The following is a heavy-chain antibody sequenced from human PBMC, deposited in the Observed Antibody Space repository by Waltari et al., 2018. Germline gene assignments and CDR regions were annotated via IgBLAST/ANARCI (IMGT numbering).Heavy chain of an antibody. Sequence: EVQLLESGGGLVQPGGSLRLSCAASGFTFSSYAMNWVRQAPGKGLEWVSGIRGNSGSTYYADSVNGRFTISRDNAKNTLYLQMNSLRAEDTAVYYCAKDVYGDYGGVDYWGQGTLVTVSS. CDR2: IRGNSGST. V-gene: IGHV3-23*01. CDR1: GFTFSSYA. D-gene: IGHD4-17*01. CDR3: AKDVYGDYGGVDY. J-gene: IGHJ4*02.